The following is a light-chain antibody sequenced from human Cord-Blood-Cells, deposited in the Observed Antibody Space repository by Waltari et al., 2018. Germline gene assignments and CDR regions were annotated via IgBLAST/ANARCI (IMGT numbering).Light chain of an antibody. CDR2: GAS. J-gene: IGKJ4*01. V-gene: IGKV3-20*01. Sequence: ELVLTQYPGTLSLSPGERATLSCRASQSVSSSYLAWYQEKPGQAPRLLIYGASSRATGSPDRFSGSGSGTDVTLAISRLEPEDFAVYYCQQYGSAPFAFGGGTKVEIK. CDR3: QQYGSAPFA. CDR1: QSVSSSY.